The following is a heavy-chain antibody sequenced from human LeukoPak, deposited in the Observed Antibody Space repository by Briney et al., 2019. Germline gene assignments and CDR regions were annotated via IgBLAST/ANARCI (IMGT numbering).Heavy chain of an antibody. D-gene: IGHD3-10*01. CDR2: ISYDGSNK. Sequence: GGSLRLSCAASGFTFRSYGMHWVRQAPGKGLEWVAVISYDGSNKYYADSVKGRFTISRDNSKNTLYLQMNSLRAEDTAVYYCAKAPLWFGEFYYFDYWGQGTLVTVSS. CDR3: AKAPLWFGEFYYFDY. J-gene: IGHJ4*02. V-gene: IGHV3-30*18. CDR1: GFTFRSYG.